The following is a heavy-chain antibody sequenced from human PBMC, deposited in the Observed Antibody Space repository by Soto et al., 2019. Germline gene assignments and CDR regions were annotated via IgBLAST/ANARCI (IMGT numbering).Heavy chain of an antibody. CDR1: GFTFSGSA. CDR2: IRSKANSYAP. CDR3: TTRGYSYGTYYYYGMDV. V-gene: IGHV3-73*01. Sequence: PGGSLRLSCAASGFTFSGSAMHWVRQASGKGLEWVGRIRSKANSYAPAYAASVKGRFTISRDDSKNTAYLQMNSLKTEDTAVYYCTTRGYSYGTYYYYGMDVWGQGTTVTVSS. D-gene: IGHD5-18*01. J-gene: IGHJ6*02.